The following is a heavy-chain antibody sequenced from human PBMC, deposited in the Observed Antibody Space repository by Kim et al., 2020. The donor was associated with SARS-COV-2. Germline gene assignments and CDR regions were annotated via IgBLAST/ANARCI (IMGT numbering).Heavy chain of an antibody. D-gene: IGHD6-13*01. CDR1: GFTFSSCA. V-gene: IGHV3-30-3*01. J-gene: IGHJ4*01. Sequence: GGSLRLSCAASGFTFSSCAMTWVRQAPGKGLEWVADIKQDGNNKYYADSVKGRFTISRDNSKNTLYLQMNSLRAEDTAVYYCARDRWSYSRGQDYFYF. CDR3: ARDRWSYSRGQDYFYF. CDR2: IKQDGNNK.